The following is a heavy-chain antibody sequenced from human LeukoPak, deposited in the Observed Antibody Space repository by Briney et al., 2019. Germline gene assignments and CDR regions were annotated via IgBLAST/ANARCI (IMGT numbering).Heavy chain of an antibody. CDR2: IYYSGST. J-gene: IGHJ3*02. V-gene: IGHV4-39*07. CDR1: GGSISSSSYY. D-gene: IGHD3-22*01. CDR3: ARASYYYDSSQGADAFDI. Sequence: SETLSLTCTVSGGSISSSSYYWGWIRQPPGKGLEWIGSIYYSGSTYYNPSLKSRVTISVDTSKNQFSLKLSSVTAADTAVYYCARASYYYDSSQGADAFDIWGQGTMVTVSS.